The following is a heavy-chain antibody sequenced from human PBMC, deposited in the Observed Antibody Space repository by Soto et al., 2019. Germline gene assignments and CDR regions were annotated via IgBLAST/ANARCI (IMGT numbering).Heavy chain of an antibody. Sequence: SVKVSCKASGYTFTSYAMHWVRQAPGQRLEWMGRIIPILGIANYAQKFQGRVTITADKSTSTAYMELSSLRSEDTAVYYCAREGYSYLYYYGMDVWGQGTTVTV. J-gene: IGHJ6*02. CDR3: AREGYSYLYYYGMDV. D-gene: IGHD5-18*01. CDR1: GYTFTSYA. V-gene: IGHV1-69*04. CDR2: IIPILGIA.